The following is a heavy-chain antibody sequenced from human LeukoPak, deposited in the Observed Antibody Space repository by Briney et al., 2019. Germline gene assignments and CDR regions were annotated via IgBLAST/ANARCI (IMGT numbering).Heavy chain of an antibody. V-gene: IGHV4-4*02. D-gene: IGHD6-13*01. J-gene: IGHJ4*02. CDR1: GGSISSSNG. CDR3: ARASIAAAATIDY. Sequence: SETLSLTCAVSGGSISSSNGWSWVRQPPGKGLEWIGEIYHSGSTNYNPSLKSRVTISVDKSKNQFSLKLSSVTAADTAVYYCARASIAAAATIDYWGQGTLVTVSS. CDR2: IYHSGST.